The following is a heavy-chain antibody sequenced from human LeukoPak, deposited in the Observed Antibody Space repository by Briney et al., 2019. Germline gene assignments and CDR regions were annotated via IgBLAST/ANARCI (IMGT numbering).Heavy chain of an antibody. CDR3: TKGRVATVGGAKYAMDV. CDR2: IWYDGSNK. CDR1: GFTFRNYG. D-gene: IGHD5-12*01. V-gene: IGHV3-33*03. J-gene: IGHJ6*02. Sequence: PGGSLRLSCTASGFTFRNYGMNWVRQAPGKGLEWVAGIWYDGSNKDYVDSVKGRFTISRDNSKNSLYLIMNSLRTEDTALYYCTKGRVATVGGAKYAMDVWGQGTTVTISS.